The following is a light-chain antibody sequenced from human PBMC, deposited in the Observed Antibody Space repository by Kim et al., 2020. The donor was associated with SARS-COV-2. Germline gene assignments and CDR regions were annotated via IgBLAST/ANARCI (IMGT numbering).Light chain of an antibody. CDR2: AAS. Sequence: ASVGERVTITCRASKGISNYLAWYQQKPGKVPKLLIYAASTLQSGVPSRFSGSGSGTDFTLTISSLQPEDVATYYCQKYNSAPRTFGQGTKVEIK. V-gene: IGKV1-27*01. J-gene: IGKJ1*01. CDR3: QKYNSAPRT. CDR1: KGISNY.